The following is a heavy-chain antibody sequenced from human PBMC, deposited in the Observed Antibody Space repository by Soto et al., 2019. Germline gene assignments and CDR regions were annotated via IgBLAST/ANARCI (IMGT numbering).Heavy chain of an antibody. CDR3: ARGPVYSSGWYGGMDV. Sequence: SLTCAFSGYSISSGYYWGWIRQPPGKGLEWIGSIYHSGSTYYNPSLKSRVTISVDTSKNQFSLKLSSVTAADTAVYYCARGPVYSSGWYGGMDVWGQGTTVTVSS. J-gene: IGHJ6*02. D-gene: IGHD6-19*01. CDR2: IYHSGST. V-gene: IGHV4-38-2*01. CDR1: GYSISSGYY.